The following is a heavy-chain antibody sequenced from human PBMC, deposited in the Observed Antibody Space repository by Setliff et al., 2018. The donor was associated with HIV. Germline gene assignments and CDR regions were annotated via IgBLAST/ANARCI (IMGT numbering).Heavy chain of an antibody. Sequence: GGSLRLSCAASGFTFNRYWMHWVRQIPGQGLVCVARINPDGTTTTYADSVKGRVTISRDNAKNSLYLQMNSLRAEDTAVYYCARERNDYSNYVGRFDYWGQGTLVTVSS. D-gene: IGHD4-4*01. CDR3: ARERNDYSNYVGRFDY. CDR2: INPDGTTT. V-gene: IGHV3-74*01. CDR1: GFTFNRYW. J-gene: IGHJ4*02.